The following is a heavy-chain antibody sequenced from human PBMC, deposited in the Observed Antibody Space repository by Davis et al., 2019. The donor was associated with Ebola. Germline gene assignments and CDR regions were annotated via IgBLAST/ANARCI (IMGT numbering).Heavy chain of an antibody. V-gene: IGHV4-59*01. Sequence: SETLSLTCAVSGDSMSTYYWSWIRQSPGKGLEWIGNIYYSGTTNYNPSLKSRVTISGDTSKNQFSLNVNSVTAADTAMYYCARTPQYTSYGSYFDYWGQGALVTVSS. J-gene: IGHJ4*02. CDR2: IYYSGTT. CDR3: ARTPQYTSYGSYFDY. CDR1: GDSMSTYY. D-gene: IGHD1-26*01.